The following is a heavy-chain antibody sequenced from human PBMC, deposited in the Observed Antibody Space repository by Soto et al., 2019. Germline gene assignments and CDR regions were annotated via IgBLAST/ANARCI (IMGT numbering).Heavy chain of an antibody. J-gene: IGHJ4*02. Sequence: EVQLLESGGGLVQPGGSLRLSCAASGFTFNSYAMSWVRQAPGKGLEWVSVISGSGGSTYYADSVKGRFTISRDNSKNTLYLQMNSLRAEDTAVYYCAKCSPRYSSGLKAYYFDYWGQGTLVNVSP. CDR2: ISGSGGST. D-gene: IGHD6-19*01. V-gene: IGHV3-23*01. CDR1: GFTFNSYA. CDR3: AKCSPRYSSGLKAYYFDY.